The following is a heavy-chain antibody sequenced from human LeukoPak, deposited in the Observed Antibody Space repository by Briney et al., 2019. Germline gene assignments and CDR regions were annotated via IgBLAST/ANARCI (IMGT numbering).Heavy chain of an antibody. D-gene: IGHD5-24*01. CDR3: ARAMADDAFDI. Sequence: ASVKVSCKASGYTFTSYYMHWVRQAPGQGLEWMGIINPSGGSTSYAQKFQGRVTMTRDMSTCTVYMELSSLRSEDTAVYYCARAMADDAFDIWGQGTMVTVSS. V-gene: IGHV1-46*01. CDR1: GYTFTSYY. CDR2: INPSGGST. J-gene: IGHJ3*02.